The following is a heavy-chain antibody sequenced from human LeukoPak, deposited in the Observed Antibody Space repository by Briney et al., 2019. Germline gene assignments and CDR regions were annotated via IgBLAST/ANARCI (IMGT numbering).Heavy chain of an antibody. J-gene: IGHJ6*02. V-gene: IGHV3-30*18. D-gene: IGHD4-23*01. CDR2: ISYVGSNK. CDR1: GVTFSSYS. CDR3: AKGPDYGGNSPNYYYGMDV. Sequence: GGSLRLSCAASGVTFSSYSMNWVRQAPGKGLEWVAVISYVGSNKYYADSVKGRFTISRDNSKKTLYLQMNSLRAEDTAVYYCAKGPDYGGNSPNYYYGMDVWGQGTTVTVSS.